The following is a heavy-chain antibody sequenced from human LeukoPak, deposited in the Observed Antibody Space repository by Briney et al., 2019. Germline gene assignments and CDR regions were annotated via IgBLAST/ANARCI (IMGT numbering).Heavy chain of an antibody. CDR3: AKSSTVTTSYDYNNPMDV. J-gene: IGHJ6*02. CDR2: ISAYGEST. V-gene: IGHV3-43*02. D-gene: IGHD4-17*01. Sequence: GGSLRLSCAASGFTFDDFAMHWVRQTPGKGLQWLSLISAYGESTYYADSLKGRFTISRDNSKNSLYLQMHNLTSEDTAFYYCAKSSTVTTSYDYNNPMDVWGQGTTVTVSS. CDR1: GFTFDDFA.